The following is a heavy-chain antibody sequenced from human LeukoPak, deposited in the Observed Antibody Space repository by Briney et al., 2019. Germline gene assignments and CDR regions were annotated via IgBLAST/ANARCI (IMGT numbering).Heavy chain of an antibody. V-gene: IGHV1-8*01. J-gene: IGHJ6*02. CDR2: MNPNSGNT. CDR3: AVRGVIGPYYYYAMDV. CDR1: GYTFTSYD. D-gene: IGHD3-10*01. Sequence: VKVSCKASGYTFTSYDINWVRQATGQGLEWMGWMNPNSGNTGYAQKFQGRVTMTRYTSIRTAYMELNSLRSEDTAVYYCAVRGVIGPYYYYAMDVWGQGTTVTVSS.